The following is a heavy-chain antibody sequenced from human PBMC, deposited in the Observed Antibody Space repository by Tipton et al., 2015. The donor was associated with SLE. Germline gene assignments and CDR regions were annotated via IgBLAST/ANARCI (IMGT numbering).Heavy chain of an antibody. Sequence: SLRLSCAASGFTFSNSWMHWVRQAPGKGLVWVSGVNTDGSSSYYADSVEGRFTISRDNAKNSLYLQMHSLRAEDTAVYYCARAQGGTVPYYFDYWGQGTLVTVSS. V-gene: IGHV3-74*01. CDR2: VNTDGSSS. CDR3: ARAQGGTVPYYFDY. D-gene: IGHD1/OR15-1a*01. CDR1: GFTFSNSW. J-gene: IGHJ4*02.